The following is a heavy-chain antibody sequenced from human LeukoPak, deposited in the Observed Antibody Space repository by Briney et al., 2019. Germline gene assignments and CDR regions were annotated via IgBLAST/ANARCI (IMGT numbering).Heavy chain of an antibody. CDR3: ARDNYCSSTSCYDDYYYYYGMDV. CDR1: GYTFTSYG. D-gene: IGHD2-2*01. Sequence: GASVKVSCKASGYTFTSYGISWLRQAPGQGLEWMGWISAYNGNTNYAQKLQGRVTMTTDTSTSTAYMELRSLRSDDTAVYYCARDNYCSSTSCYDDYYYYYGMDVWGQGTTVTVSS. CDR2: ISAYNGNT. V-gene: IGHV1-18*01. J-gene: IGHJ6*02.